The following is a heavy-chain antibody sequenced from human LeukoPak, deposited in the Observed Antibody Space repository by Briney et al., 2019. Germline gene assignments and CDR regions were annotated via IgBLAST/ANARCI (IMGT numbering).Heavy chain of an antibody. CDR1: DGSISSYY. Sequence: PSETLSLTCTVSDGSISSYYWSWIRQPPGKGLEWIGYIYYSGSTNYNPSLKSRVTISVDTSKNQFSLKLSSVTAADTAVYYCARDTKDDILTGYYAFDIWGQGTMVTVSS. CDR3: ARDTKDDILTGYYAFDI. J-gene: IGHJ3*02. CDR2: IYYSGST. V-gene: IGHV4-59*01. D-gene: IGHD3-9*01.